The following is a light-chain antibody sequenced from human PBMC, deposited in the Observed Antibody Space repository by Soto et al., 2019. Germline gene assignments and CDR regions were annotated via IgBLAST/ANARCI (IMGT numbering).Light chain of an antibody. CDR1: SSDVGGYNY. J-gene: IGLJ2*01. Sequence: QSVLTQPRSVSGSPGQSVTISCTGTSSDVGGYNYVSWYQHHPGKAPKLMIYDVSKRPSGVPDRFSGSKSGNTASLTISGLQAEDEADYHCCSYAGSSTLVVFGGGTKLTVL. CDR3: CSYAGSSTLVV. CDR2: DVS. V-gene: IGLV2-11*01.